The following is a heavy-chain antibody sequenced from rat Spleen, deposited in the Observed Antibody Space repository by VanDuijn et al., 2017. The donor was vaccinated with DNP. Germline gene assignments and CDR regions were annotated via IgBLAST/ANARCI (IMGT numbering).Heavy chain of an antibody. CDR2: ISYEGSRT. V-gene: IGHV5-22*01. J-gene: IGHJ2*01. CDR1: GFSFSDYY. D-gene: IGHD5-1*01. CDR3: ARLGGD. Sequence: EVQLVESGGGLVQPGRSMKLSCAASGFSFSDYYMAWVRQAPKKGLEWVASISYEGSRTYYGDSVKGRFAISRDNAKSTLYLQMNSQRSEDTATYYCARLGGDWGQGVMVTVSS.